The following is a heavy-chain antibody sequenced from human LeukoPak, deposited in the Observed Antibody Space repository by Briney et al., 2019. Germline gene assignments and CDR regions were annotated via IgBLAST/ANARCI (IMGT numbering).Heavy chain of an antibody. V-gene: IGHV3-30-3*01. J-gene: IGHJ4*02. CDR3: AEPEGGYYDIRPD. D-gene: IGHD3-22*01. Sequence: GGSLRLSCAASGFTFSNYAMHWVRQAPGKGLEWLAVISYDGNRKDFADSVKGRFTVSRDNSKNTLYLQMNSLRAEDTAVYYCAEPEGGYYDIRPDWGQGTLVTVSS. CDR2: ISYDGNRK. CDR1: GFTFSNYA.